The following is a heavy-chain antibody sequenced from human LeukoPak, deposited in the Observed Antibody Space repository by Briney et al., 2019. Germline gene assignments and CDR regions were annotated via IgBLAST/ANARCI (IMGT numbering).Heavy chain of an antibody. V-gene: IGHV3-23*01. Sequence: GGSLRLSCAASGFTFSSYAMSWVRQAPGKGLEWVSAISGSGGSTYYADSVKGRFTISRDNSKNTLYLQMNSLRAEDTAVYYCAKLAHRISIVVVPAAYIDYWGQGTLVTVSS. CDR2: ISGSGGST. CDR1: GFTFSSYA. CDR3: AKLAHRISIVVVPAAYIDY. J-gene: IGHJ4*02. D-gene: IGHD2-2*01.